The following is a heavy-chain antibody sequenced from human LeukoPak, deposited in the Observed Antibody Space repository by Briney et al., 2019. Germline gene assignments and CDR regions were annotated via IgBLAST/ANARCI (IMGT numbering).Heavy chain of an antibody. CDR1: GGSFSGYY. CDR3: ARGRITMVRGVTYYFDY. V-gene: IGHV4-34*01. D-gene: IGHD3-10*01. J-gene: IGHJ4*02. Sequence: SETLSLTCAVYGGSFSGYYWSWIRQPPGKGLEWIGEINHSGSTYYNPSLKSRVTISVDTSKNQFSLKLSSVTAADTAVYYCARGRITMVRGVTYYFDYWGQGTLVTDSS. CDR2: INHSGST.